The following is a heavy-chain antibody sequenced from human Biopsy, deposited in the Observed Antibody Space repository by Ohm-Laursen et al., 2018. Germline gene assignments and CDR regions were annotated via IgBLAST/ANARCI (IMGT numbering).Heavy chain of an antibody. Sequence: SCTASSSSFTSCYLHWARLAPGHGLGCMGRINPSNDNTAYARKIQGRITMTKDTCTSTVYMDLSSVTFDDSAVYYCARGPRGLVVITTTALYFDYWGQGNLVTVSS. CDR1: SSSFTSCY. D-gene: IGHD3-22*01. V-gene: IGHV1-46*01. CDR3: ARGPRGLVVITTTALYFDY. CDR2: INPSNDNT. J-gene: IGHJ4*02.